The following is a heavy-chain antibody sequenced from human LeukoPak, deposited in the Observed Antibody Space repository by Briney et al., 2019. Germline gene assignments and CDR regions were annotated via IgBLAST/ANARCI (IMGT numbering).Heavy chain of an antibody. CDR1: GGSINNGGYC. Sequence: SQTLSLTCTVSGGSINNGGYCWSWIRQPAGKGLEWIGHIYTSGSTYYNPSLKSRVTISVDTSKNQFSLKLSSVTAADTAVYYCARGEDEWLGSGRFDYWGQGTLVTVSS. J-gene: IGHJ4*02. V-gene: IGHV4-61*09. D-gene: IGHD5-12*01. CDR3: ARGEDEWLGSGRFDY. CDR2: IYTSGST.